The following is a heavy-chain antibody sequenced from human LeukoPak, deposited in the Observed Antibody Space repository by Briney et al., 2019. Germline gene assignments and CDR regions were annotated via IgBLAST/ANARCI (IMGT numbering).Heavy chain of an antibody. CDR1: GFTFSSYG. J-gene: IGHJ4*02. V-gene: IGHV3-30*18. D-gene: IGHD5-12*01. Sequence: PGRSLRLSCAASGFTFSSYGMHWVRQAPGKGLEWVAVISCDGSNKYYADSVKGRFTISRDNSKNTLYLQMNSLRAEDTAVYYCAKIVATSGAPDYWGQGTLVTVSS. CDR3: AKIVATSGAPDY. CDR2: ISCDGSNK.